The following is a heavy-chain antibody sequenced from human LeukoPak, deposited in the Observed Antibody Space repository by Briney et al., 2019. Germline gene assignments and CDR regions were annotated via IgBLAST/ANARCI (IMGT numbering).Heavy chain of an antibody. CDR2: IYTSGST. V-gene: IGHV4-61*02. D-gene: IGHD6-6*01. CDR1: GGSISSGSYY. CDR3: ARESIAAICFDP. J-gene: IGHJ5*02. Sequence: SQTLSLTCTVSGGSISSGSYYWSWIRQPAGKGLEWLGRIYTSGSTNYNPSLKSRVTISVDTSKNQFSLKLSSVTAADTAVYYCARESIAAICFDPWGQGTLVTVSS.